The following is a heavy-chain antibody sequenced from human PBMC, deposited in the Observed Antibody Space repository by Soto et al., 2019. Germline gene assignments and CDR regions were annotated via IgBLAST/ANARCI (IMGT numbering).Heavy chain of an antibody. CDR3: ARGLIGRGLAATH. V-gene: IGHV1-8*01. D-gene: IGHD3-10*01. Sequence: QVQLVQSGAEVKKPGASVRVSCRDPGDSFTSYDINWVRQAAGQGFEWLGRMNSNSGNTGYAQSFQGRVSMTRDTSISTAYLELRSLTSDDTAVYYCARGLIGRGLAATHWGQGTPVTVSS. CDR2: MNSNSGNT. CDR1: GDSFTSYD. J-gene: IGHJ4*02.